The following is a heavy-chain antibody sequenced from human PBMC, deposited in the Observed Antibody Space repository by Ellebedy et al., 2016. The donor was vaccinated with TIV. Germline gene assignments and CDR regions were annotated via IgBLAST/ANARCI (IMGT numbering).Heavy chain of an antibody. Sequence: SVKVSCXASGGTFSSYAISWVRQAPGQGLEWMGGIIPIFGTANYAQKFQGRVTITADESTSTAYMELSSLRSEDTAVYYCATEGIAVAHGFDYWGQGTLVTVSS. CDR1: GGTFSSYA. J-gene: IGHJ4*02. CDR2: IIPIFGTA. V-gene: IGHV1-69*13. D-gene: IGHD6-19*01. CDR3: ATEGIAVAHGFDY.